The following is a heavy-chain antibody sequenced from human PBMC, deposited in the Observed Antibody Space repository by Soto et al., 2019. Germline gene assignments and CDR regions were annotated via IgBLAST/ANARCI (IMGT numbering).Heavy chain of an antibody. J-gene: IGHJ6*02. D-gene: IGHD3-10*01. Sequence: SVKVSCKASGGTFSSYAISWVRQAPGQGLEWMGGIIPIFGTANYAQKFQGRVTITADESTSTAYMELSSLRSEDTAVYYCARGGQLAAHSFQNYYYGMDVWGQGTTVTVYS. V-gene: IGHV1-69*13. CDR2: IIPIFGTA. CDR3: ARGGQLAAHSFQNYYYGMDV. CDR1: GGTFSSYA.